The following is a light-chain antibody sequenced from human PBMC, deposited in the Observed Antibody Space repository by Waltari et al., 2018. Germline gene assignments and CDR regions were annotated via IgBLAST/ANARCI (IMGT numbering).Light chain of an antibody. CDR3: NSRDSSGNLVV. Sequence: SSELTQDPAVSVALGQPVRITCQGDSLRSYYASWYQQKPGQAPVLVIYGKNNRPSGIPDRFSGSSSGNTASLTITGAQAEDEADYYCNSRDSSGNLVVFGGGTKLTVL. V-gene: IGLV3-19*01. J-gene: IGLJ2*01. CDR1: SLRSYY. CDR2: GKN.